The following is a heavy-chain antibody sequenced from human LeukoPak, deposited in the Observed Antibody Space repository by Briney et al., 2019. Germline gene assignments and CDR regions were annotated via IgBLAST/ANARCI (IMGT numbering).Heavy chain of an antibody. J-gene: IGHJ4*02. D-gene: IGHD5-24*01. CDR1: GGSISSYY. CDR2: IYYSGST. V-gene: IGHV4-59*01. CDR3: ARDRMKDGYNRGIDY. Sequence: PSETLSLTCTVSGGSISSYYWSWIRQPPGKGLECIGYIYYSGSTNYNPSLKSRVTISVDTSKNQFSLKLSSVTAADTAVYYCARDRMKDGYNRGIDYWGPGTLVTVSS.